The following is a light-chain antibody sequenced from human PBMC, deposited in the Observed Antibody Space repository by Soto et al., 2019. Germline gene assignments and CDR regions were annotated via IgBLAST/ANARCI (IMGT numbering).Light chain of an antibody. CDR1: QSISTW. CDR2: DAF. CDR3: QQYTSWT. V-gene: IGKV1-5*02. J-gene: IGKJ1*01. Sequence: DIQMTQSPSTLSASLGDRVTIICRASQSISTWLAWYQQKPGNAPKLLIFDAFNLESGVPSRFSGSGSGTEFTLTISSLQPDDFATYYCQQYTSWTFGQGTKVDI.